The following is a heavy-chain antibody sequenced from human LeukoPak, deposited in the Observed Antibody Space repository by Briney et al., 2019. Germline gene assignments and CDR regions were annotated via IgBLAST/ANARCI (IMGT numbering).Heavy chain of an antibody. CDR2: LSGSGGGT. J-gene: IGHJ4*02. V-gene: IGHV3-23*01. D-gene: IGHD3-9*01. CDR1: GFTFSRYA. CDR3: AKEGVAGDILTGYYYIDY. Sequence: GGSLRLSCAASGFTFSRYAMSWVREATGKGPECDSDLSGSGGGTYYANTVKGRFATSRDNSKNTMYLQMNSLRAEDTTVYYCAKEGVAGDILTGYYYIDYWGQGTLVTVSS.